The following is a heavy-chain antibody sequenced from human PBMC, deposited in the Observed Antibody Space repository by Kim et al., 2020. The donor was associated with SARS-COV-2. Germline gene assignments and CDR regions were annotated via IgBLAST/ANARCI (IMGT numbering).Heavy chain of an antibody. CDR3: ARDLDSSSFDALFDY. D-gene: IGHD6-6*01. Sequence: ASVKVSCKASGYTFTSYGISWVRQAPGQGLEWMGWISAYNGNTNYAQKLQGRVTMTTDTSTSTAYMELRSLRSDDTAVYYCARDLDSSSFDALFDYWGQGTLVTVSS. CDR1: GYTFTSYG. CDR2: ISAYNGNT. V-gene: IGHV1-18*01. J-gene: IGHJ4*02.